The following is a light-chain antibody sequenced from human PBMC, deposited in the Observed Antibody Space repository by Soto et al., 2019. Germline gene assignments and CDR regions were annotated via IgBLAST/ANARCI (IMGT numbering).Light chain of an antibody. Sequence: DIQMTQSPSTVSASVGDGVTITCRASQSISTWLAWYQQKPGKAPNLLIYDASTLESGGPSGFSGSGSGTEFTLTISSLQPDDSATYYCQQYNSYPYTFGQATRLEIK. CDR3: QQYNSYPYT. CDR1: QSISTW. J-gene: IGKJ5*01. V-gene: IGKV1-5*01. CDR2: DAS.